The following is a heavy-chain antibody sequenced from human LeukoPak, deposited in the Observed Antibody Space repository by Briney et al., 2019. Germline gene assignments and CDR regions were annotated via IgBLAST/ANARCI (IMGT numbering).Heavy chain of an antibody. CDR3: AKDRGDGFPSYFDY. Sequence: GGSLRLSCAASGFTFSDYYMSWVRQAPGKGLEWVSAISGSGGSTYYADSVKGRFTISRDNSKNTLYLQMNSLRAEDTAVYYCAKDRGDGFPSYFDYWGQGTLVTVSS. D-gene: IGHD5-24*01. CDR1: GFTFSDYY. J-gene: IGHJ4*02. CDR2: ISGSGGST. V-gene: IGHV3-23*01.